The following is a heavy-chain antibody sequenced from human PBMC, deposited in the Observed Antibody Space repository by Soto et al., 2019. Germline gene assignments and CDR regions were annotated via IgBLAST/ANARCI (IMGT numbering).Heavy chain of an antibody. Sequence: QVQLVQSGAEVKKPGASVKVSCKPSGGTFSRYTISWVRQAPGQGLEWIGGIIPILGIANYAQKFQGRVTITADKSTSTAYMELSSLRSDDRAVYSCAVSSGTTRTTYWFDPSGQGTLVTVSS. CDR1: GGTFSRYT. D-gene: IGHD1-1*01. V-gene: IGHV1-69*02. J-gene: IGHJ5*02. CDR3: AVSSGTTRTTYWFDP. CDR2: IIPILGIA.